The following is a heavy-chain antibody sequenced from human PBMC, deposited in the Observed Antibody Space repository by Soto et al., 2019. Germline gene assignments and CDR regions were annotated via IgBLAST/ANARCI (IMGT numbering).Heavy chain of an antibody. CDR2: ISYDGSNK. CDR1: GFTFSSYG. Sequence: PGGSLRLSCAAAGFTFSSYGMHWVRQAPGKGLEWVASISYDGSNKYYADSVKGRFTISRDNSKNTLYLQKNSLRAEDTAVYHCAKDRSSGWLYVFEIWGRGTMVTVSS. D-gene: IGHD6-19*01. V-gene: IGHV3-30*18. J-gene: IGHJ3*02. CDR3: AKDRSSGWLYVFEI.